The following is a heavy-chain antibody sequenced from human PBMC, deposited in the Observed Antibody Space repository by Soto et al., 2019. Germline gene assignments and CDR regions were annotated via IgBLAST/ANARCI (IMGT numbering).Heavy chain of an antibody. Sequence: QVQLQESGPGLVKPSQTLSLTCTVSGGSISSGDYYWSWIRQPPGKGLEWIGYIYYSGSTFYNPSLKSRVTISVDTSKNQFSLKLSAVPAADTAVYYCARERPDGARLDPWGQGTLVTVSS. J-gene: IGHJ5*02. CDR1: GGSISSGDYY. CDR2: IYYSGST. D-gene: IGHD6-6*01. V-gene: IGHV4-30-4*01. CDR3: ARERPDGARLDP.